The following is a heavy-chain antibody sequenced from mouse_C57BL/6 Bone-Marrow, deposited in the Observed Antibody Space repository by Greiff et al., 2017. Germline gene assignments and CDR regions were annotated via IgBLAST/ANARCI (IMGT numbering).Heavy chain of an antibody. V-gene: IGHV1-54*01. J-gene: IGHJ2*01. Sequence: QVQLQQSGAELVRPGTSVKVSCKASGYAFTNYLIEWVKQRPGQGLEWIGVINPGSGGTNYNEKFKGKATLTADKSSSTAYMQLSSLTSEDSAVYFCARRRPYFDYWGQGTTLTVSS. CDR1: GYAFTNYL. CDR3: ARRRPYFDY. CDR2: INPGSGGT.